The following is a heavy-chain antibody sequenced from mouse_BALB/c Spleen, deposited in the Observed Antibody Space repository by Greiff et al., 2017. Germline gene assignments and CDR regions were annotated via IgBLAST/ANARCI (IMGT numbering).Heavy chain of an antibody. CDR3: ARGNYRYAWFAY. V-gene: IGHV5-4*02. D-gene: IGHD2-14*01. CDR2: ISDGGSYT. Sequence: EVMLVESGGGLVKPGGSLKLSCAASGFTFSDYYMYWVRQTPEKRLEWVATISDGGSYTYYPDSVKGRFTISRDNAKNNLYLQMSRLKSEDTAMYYCARGNYRYAWFAYWGQGTLVTVSA. J-gene: IGHJ3*01. CDR1: GFTFSDYY.